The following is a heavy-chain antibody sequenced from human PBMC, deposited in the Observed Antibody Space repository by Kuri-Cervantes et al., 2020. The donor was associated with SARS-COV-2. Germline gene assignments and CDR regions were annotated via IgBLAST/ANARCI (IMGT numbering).Heavy chain of an antibody. J-gene: IGHJ1*01. CDR3: ARDEYEYIWGDLGL. D-gene: IGHD3-16*01. Sequence: GGSLRFSCAGSGFKFVDYAMHWVRQVPGKGLEWVAGIHWNSARMVYAGSVKGRFTISRDNAKNSLYLQMSNLRPEDTAFYFCARDEYEYIWGDLGLWGQGTLVTVSS. V-gene: IGHV3-9*01. CDR2: IHWNSARM. CDR1: GFKFVDYA.